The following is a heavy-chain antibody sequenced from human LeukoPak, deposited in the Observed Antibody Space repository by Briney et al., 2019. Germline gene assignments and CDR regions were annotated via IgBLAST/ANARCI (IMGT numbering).Heavy chain of an antibody. J-gene: IGHJ4*02. CDR3: ARDNQWLASHYFDY. V-gene: IGHV3-33*01. Sequence: PGGSLRLSCAASGFTFSSYGMHWVRQAPGKGLEWVAVIWYDGSNKYYADSVKGRFTISRDNSKNTLYLQMNSLRAEDTAVYCCARDNQWLASHYFDYWGQGTLVTVSS. CDR1: GFTFSSYG. CDR2: IWYDGSNK. D-gene: IGHD6-19*01.